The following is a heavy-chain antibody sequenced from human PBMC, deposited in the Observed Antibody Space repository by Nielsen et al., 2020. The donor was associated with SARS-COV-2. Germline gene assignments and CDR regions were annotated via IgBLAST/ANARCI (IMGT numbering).Heavy chain of an antibody. CDR1: GFNFSAYD. D-gene: IGHD6-13*01. Sequence: GESLKISCATSGFNFSAYDMHWVRQAPGKGLEWVAVVPYDGINRYYADSVKGRFTISRDNSKNTLYLQMNSLRAEDTAVYYCARDEDSSSSSPLDYWGQGTLVTVSS. CDR3: ARDEDSSSSSPLDY. V-gene: IGHV3-30*03. CDR2: VPYDGINR. J-gene: IGHJ4*02.